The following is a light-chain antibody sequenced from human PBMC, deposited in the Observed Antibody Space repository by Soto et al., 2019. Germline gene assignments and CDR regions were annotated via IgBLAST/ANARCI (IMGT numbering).Light chain of an antibody. V-gene: IGKV1-39*01. J-gene: IGKJ1*01. CDR3: QQTYIAPWT. CDR2: AAS. Sequence: DIQMTQSPSSLSASVGDRVTITCRASQSIGRFLKWYQQTPGRAPNLLIYAASSLQSGVPSRFSGSGFGTDFTLTITSLQPEDFATYYCQQTYIAPWTFGRGTKVEI. CDR1: QSIGRF.